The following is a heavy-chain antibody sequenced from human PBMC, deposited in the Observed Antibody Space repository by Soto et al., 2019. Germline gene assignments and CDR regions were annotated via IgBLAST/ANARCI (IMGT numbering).Heavy chain of an antibody. CDR2: IIPFFKAT. Sequence: SVQVSFKASGGTFSSHAISWVRQSPGQGLEWMGGIIPFFKATNYAQKFQGRVTITADDSTSTAYMDLYSLRSEDTAVYYCARDVPLNYYDGTFSYYAMDVWGQGTTVTVSS. CDR3: ARDVPLNYYDGTFSYYAMDV. CDR1: GGTFSSHA. D-gene: IGHD3-16*01. J-gene: IGHJ6*02. V-gene: IGHV1-69*13.